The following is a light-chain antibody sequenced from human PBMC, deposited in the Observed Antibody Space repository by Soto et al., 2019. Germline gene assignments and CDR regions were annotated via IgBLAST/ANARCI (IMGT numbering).Light chain of an antibody. V-gene: IGKV2-28*01. CDR2: LGS. J-gene: IGKJ2*01. Sequence: DIVMTQSPLSLPVTPGEPASISCRSSQSLLHSNGYNYLDWYLQKPGQSPQVLIYLGSNRASGVPDRFRGRGSGKDFTLKISRVEAEDVGVYYCMQALQTPYTFGQGTKLEI. CDR1: QSLLHSNGYNY. CDR3: MQALQTPYT.